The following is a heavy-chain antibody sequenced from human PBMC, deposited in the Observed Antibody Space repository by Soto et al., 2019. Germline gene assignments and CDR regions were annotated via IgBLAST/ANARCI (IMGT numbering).Heavy chain of an antibody. CDR3: AKDMERRVPAAMLPLDY. D-gene: IGHD2-2*01. J-gene: IGHJ4*02. CDR2: ISWNSGSI. V-gene: IGHV3-9*01. CDR1: GFTFDDYA. Sequence: EVPLVESGGGLVQPGRSLRLSCAASGFTFDDYAMHWVRQAPGKGLEWVSGISWNSGSIGYADSVKGRFTISRDNAKNSLYLQMNSLRAEDTALYYCAKDMERRVPAAMLPLDYWGQGTLVTVSS.